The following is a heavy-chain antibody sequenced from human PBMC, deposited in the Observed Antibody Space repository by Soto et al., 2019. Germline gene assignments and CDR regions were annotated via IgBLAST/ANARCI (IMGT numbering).Heavy chain of an antibody. CDR2: IAAGGGT. J-gene: IGHJ4*02. Sequence: EVQVLESGGGLVQPGGSLRLSCAASGFTFTNYAMTWVRQAPGKGLEWVSLIAAGGGTSYADSVKDRFTISRDISKNTLYLHMNGLRAEDTAIYYCAKVFGGGPPYYFDYWGQGTLVTVSS. CDR1: GFTFTNYA. D-gene: IGHD3-10*02. CDR3: AKVFGGGPPYYFDY. V-gene: IGHV3-23*01.